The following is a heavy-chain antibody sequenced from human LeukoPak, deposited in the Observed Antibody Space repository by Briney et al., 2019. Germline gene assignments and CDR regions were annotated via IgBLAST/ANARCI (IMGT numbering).Heavy chain of an antibody. Sequence: GESLKISCNGSGYSFTNFWIGWVRQVPGKGLEWMGIIYPGDSDTRYSPSFQGQVTLSADKSINTAYLQWSSLKASDTAMYYCARLASGGDPFDYWGQGTLVTVSS. J-gene: IGHJ4*02. D-gene: IGHD2-21*01. V-gene: IGHV5-51*01. CDR1: GYSFTNFW. CDR3: ARLASGGDPFDY. CDR2: IYPGDSDT.